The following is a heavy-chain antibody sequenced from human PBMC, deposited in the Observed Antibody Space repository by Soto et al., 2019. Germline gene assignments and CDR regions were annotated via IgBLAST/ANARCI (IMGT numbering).Heavy chain of an antibody. Sequence: GGSLRLSCEASGSSFSDDWMHWVRQAPGKGLVWVSSVSSVGSTTDYADSVKGRFTISRDNAKNTLYLQMNSLGAEDTAVYYCVRGKYSGSYFFDYWGQGTLVTVSS. V-gene: IGHV3-74*01. J-gene: IGHJ4*02. CDR3: VRGKYSGSYFFDY. CDR2: VSSVGSTT. D-gene: IGHD1-26*01. CDR1: GSSFSDDW.